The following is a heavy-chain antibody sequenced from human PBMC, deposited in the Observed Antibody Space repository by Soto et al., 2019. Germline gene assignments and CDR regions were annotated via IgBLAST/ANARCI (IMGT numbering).Heavy chain of an antibody. V-gene: IGHV3-23*01. CDR2: ISGSGGST. D-gene: IGHD3-3*01. CDR1: GFTFSSYA. Sequence: EVQLLESGGGLVQPGGSLRLSCAASGFTFSSYAMSWVRQAPGKGLEWVSAISGSGGSTYYADSVKGRFTISRDNSKNPLDLQMNSLRAEDTAVYYCVSGVYDFWSGYFDYWGQGTLVTVSS. J-gene: IGHJ4*02. CDR3: VSGVYDFWSGYFDY.